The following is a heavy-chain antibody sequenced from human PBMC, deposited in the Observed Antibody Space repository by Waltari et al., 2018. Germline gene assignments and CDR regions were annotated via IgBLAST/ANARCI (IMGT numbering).Heavy chain of an antibody. V-gene: IGHV4-39*07. CDR2: IDYSGST. J-gene: IGHJ6*02. CDR3: ARDGPIAAASYGMDV. Sequence: QLQLQESGPGLVKPSETLSLTCTVSGGSIRSSSYYWGWIRQPPGKGLEWIGSIDYSGSTSDNPSLKRRVTRSVDTTKNQFARKLSSVTAADAAVYYCARDGPIAAASYGMDVWGQGTTVTVSS. D-gene: IGHD6-13*01. CDR1: GGSIRSSSYY.